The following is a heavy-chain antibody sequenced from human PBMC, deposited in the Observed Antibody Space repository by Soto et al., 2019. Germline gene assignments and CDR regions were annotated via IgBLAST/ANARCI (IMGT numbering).Heavy chain of an antibody. V-gene: IGHV3-33*01. CDR1: GFTFSSYG. D-gene: IGHD5-12*01. Sequence: PGGSLRLSCAASGFTFSSYGMHWVRQAPGKGLEWVALIWYDGSNKYYADSVKGRFTISRDNSKNTLYLQMNSLRAEGTAVYYCAREDSGYEFSYWGQGTLVNVSS. J-gene: IGHJ4*02. CDR3: AREDSGYEFSY. CDR2: IWYDGSNK.